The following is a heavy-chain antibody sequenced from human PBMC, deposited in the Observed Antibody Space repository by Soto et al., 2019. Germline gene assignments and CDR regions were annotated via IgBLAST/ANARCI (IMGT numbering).Heavy chain of an antibody. V-gene: IGHV4-34*01. CDR2: INHSGST. CDR1: GGSFSGYY. Sequence: SETLSLTCAVYGGSFSGYYWSWIRQPPGKGLEWIGEINHSGSTNYNPSLKSRVTISVDTSKNQFSLKLSSVTAADTAVYYCARDLQGSGSFDYWGQGTLVTVSS. J-gene: IGHJ4*02. CDR3: ARDLQGSGSFDY. D-gene: IGHD6-19*01.